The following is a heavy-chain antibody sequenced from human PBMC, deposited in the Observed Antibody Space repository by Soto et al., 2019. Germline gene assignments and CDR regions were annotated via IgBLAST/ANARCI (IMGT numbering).Heavy chain of an antibody. CDR1: GFTFSSYS. CDR2: ISSSSSTI. Sequence: EVQLVESGGGLVQPGGSLRLSCAASGFTFSSYSMNWVRQAPGKGLEWVSYISSSSSTIYYADSVKGRFTISRDNAKNSLYLQMNSLRDEDTAVYYCARWIQLWRRSPSYYYYGMDVWGQGTTVTVSS. J-gene: IGHJ6*02. V-gene: IGHV3-48*02. D-gene: IGHD5-18*01. CDR3: ARWIQLWRRSPSYYYYGMDV.